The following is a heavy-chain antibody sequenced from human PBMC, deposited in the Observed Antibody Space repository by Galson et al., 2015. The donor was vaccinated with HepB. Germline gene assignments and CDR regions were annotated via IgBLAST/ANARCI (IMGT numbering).Heavy chain of an antibody. CDR2: INWNGGDT. D-gene: IGHD3-10*01. CDR1: GFTFDDYD. CDR3: SSDETRLARGVIHKWYSRY. Sequence: SLRLSCAATGFTFDDYDMSWVRQVPGKGLEWVSGINWNGGDTDYADSVKGRFTISRDNAENSLYLQMNSLRAEDTALYYCSSDETRLARGVIHKWYSRYWGQGILVTVSS. J-gene: IGHJ4*02. V-gene: IGHV3-20*04.